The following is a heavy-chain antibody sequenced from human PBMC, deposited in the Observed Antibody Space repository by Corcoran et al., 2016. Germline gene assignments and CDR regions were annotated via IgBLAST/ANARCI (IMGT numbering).Heavy chain of an antibody. V-gene: IGHV5-51*01. CDR3: ARASRFHKALPPHWFDP. CDR1: GYSFTSYW. CDR2: IYPGDSDT. J-gene: IGHJ5*02. Sequence: EVQLVQSGAEVKKPGESLKISCKGSGYSFTSYWIGWVRQMPGKGLEWMGIIYPGDSDTRYSPSFQGQVTISADKSISTAYLQWSSLKASDTAMYYCARASRFHKALPPHWFDPWGQGTLVTVSS. D-gene: IGHD2-21*01.